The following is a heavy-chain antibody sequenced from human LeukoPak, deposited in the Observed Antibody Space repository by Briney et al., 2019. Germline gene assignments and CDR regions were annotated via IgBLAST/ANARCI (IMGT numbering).Heavy chain of an antibody. J-gene: IGHJ4*02. CDR1: GFTFSSYR. V-gene: IGHV3-21*01. CDR2: ITTSSSYI. Sequence: PGGSLRLSCAASGFTFSSYRMNWVRQAPGKGLEWVSSITTSSSYIYYADSVKGRFTISRDNAKNSLYLQMNSLRAEDTAVYYCARTIKNSGSYHGFDYWGQGTLVTVSS. D-gene: IGHD1-26*01. CDR3: ARTIKNSGSYHGFDY.